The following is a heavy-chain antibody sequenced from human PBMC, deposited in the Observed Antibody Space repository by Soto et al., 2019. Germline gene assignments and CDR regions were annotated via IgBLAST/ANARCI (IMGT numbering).Heavy chain of an antibody. CDR2: SNAGNGNT. CDR1: GYTFTSYA. D-gene: IGHD6-19*01. Sequence: QVQLVQSGAEVKKPGASVKVSCKASGYTFTSYAMHWVRQAPGQRLEWMGWSNAGNGNTKYSQKFQGRVTITRDTSASTAYMELSSLRSEDTAVYYCARAGYSSGWYYYGMEVWVQGTTVTVSS. J-gene: IGHJ6*01. CDR3: ARAGYSSGWYYYGMEV. V-gene: IGHV1-3*01.